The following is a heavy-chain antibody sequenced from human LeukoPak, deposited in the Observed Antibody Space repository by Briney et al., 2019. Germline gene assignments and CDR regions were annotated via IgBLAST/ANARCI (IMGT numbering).Heavy chain of an antibody. Sequence: GGSLRLSCAASGFTFSSYWMHCARQAPGNWLVGVSRINRYGRSTSYADFVKGRFTISRDNAKNTLYVQMNSLRAEDTAVYYCANTYYYNSSGYGVGYWGQGTLVTVSS. CDR2: INRYGRST. J-gene: IGHJ4*02. V-gene: IGHV3-74*01. D-gene: IGHD3-22*01. CDR3: ANTYYYNSSGYGVGY. CDR1: GFTFSSYW.